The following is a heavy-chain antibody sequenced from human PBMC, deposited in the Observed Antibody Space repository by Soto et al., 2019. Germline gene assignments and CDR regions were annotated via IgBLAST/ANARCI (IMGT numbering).Heavy chain of an antibody. CDR2: ISGSGGST. J-gene: IGHJ6*02. V-gene: IGHV3-23*01. CDR1: GLNFSSHA. Sequence: GGSLRLSCAASGLNFSSHARSWISQAPGKGLEWVSAISGSGGSTYYADSVKGRFTISRDNSKNTLYLQMNSLRAEDTAVYYCAKDWFGDYPSYYGMDVWGQGTTVTVSS. CDR3: AKDWFGDYPSYYGMDV. D-gene: IGHD3-10*01.